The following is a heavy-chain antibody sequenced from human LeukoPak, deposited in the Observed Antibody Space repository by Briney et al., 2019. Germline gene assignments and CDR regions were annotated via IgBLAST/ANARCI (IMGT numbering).Heavy chain of an antibody. CDR2: LTDSGGTT. Sequence: PGGSLRLSCVASGFTFSNYAIHWVRQAPGKRPEWVSSLTDSGGTTYYVDSVKGRFTISRDNSKNTLYLHMNSLRAEDTAMYYCAKKRDAFDIWGQGTVVAVSS. V-gene: IGHV3-23*01. CDR1: GFTFSNYA. D-gene: IGHD5-24*01. J-gene: IGHJ3*02. CDR3: AKKRDAFDI.